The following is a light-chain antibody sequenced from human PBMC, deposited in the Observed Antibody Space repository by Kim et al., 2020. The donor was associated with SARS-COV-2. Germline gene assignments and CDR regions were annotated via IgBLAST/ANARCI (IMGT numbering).Light chain of an antibody. Sequence: ASAGDRVTNTYRASQEISNSLAWYQQKPGKAPELLIYDAFTLQSGVSPRFSGSRSGTDFTLTISSLQSEDFATYYCQQHYIYPLTFGGGTKVDIK. J-gene: IGKJ4*01. CDR3: QQHYIYPLT. CDR1: QEISNS. CDR2: DAF. V-gene: IGKV1-8*01.